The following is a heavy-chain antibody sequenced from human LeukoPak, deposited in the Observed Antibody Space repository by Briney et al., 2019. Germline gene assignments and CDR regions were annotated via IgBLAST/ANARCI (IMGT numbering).Heavy chain of an antibody. CDR3: ARHMVITPFDS. D-gene: IGHD4/OR15-4a*01. CDR2: ISASGNII. CDR1: GFSFRDYY. V-gene: IGHV3-11*01. Sequence: GGSLRLSCAASGFSFRDYYFSWIRQAPGQGLEWLSFISASGNIIHYEDSVKGRFTISRDDAKNSVSLQMNILKTEDTALYYCARHMVITPFDSWGQGTLVTVSS. J-gene: IGHJ4*02.